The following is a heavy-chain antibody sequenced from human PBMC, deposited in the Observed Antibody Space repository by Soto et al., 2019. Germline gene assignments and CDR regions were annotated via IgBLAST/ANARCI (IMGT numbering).Heavy chain of an antibody. V-gene: IGHV1-69*04. Sequence: GASVKVSCKASGGTFSSYTISWVRQAPGQGLEWMGRIIPILGIANYAQKFQGRVTITADKSTSTAYMELSSLRSEDTAVYYCAREPMAVAGPADYFDYWGQGTLVTVSS. CDR1: GGTFSSYT. CDR2: IIPILGIA. J-gene: IGHJ4*02. D-gene: IGHD6-19*01. CDR3: AREPMAVAGPADYFDY.